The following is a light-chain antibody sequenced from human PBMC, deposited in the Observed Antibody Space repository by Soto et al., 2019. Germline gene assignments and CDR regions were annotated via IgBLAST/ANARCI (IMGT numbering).Light chain of an antibody. V-gene: IGLV1-51*01. Sequence: QSVLTQPPSVSVAPGQKVTISCSGSSSNIGNNYVSWYQQLPGTAPKLLIYDNDKRPSGVPDRFSGSKSGTSASLAITGLQAEDEADYYCQSYDSSLSGSEVFGGGTKLTVL. CDR3: QSYDSSLSGSEV. CDR1: SSNIGNNY. J-gene: IGLJ2*01. CDR2: DND.